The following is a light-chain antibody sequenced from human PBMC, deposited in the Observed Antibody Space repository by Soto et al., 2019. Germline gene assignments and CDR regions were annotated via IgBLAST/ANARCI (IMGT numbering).Light chain of an antibody. Sequence: NGLTQSPGTLSLSPGERATLSCRASQSVTSNFLAWYQQKPGQAPRLLIYGASTRAAGVPDRLSGSGSWTDFTLTITVLEAEDFAVYYCQLYGGSPPLYTFGQGNKV. J-gene: IGKJ2*01. V-gene: IGKV3-20*01. CDR2: GAS. CDR1: QSVTSNF. CDR3: QLYGGSPPLYT.